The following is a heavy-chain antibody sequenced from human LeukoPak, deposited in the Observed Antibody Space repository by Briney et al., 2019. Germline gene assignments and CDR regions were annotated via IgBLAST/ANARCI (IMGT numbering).Heavy chain of an antibody. CDR2: IYHSGST. CDR3: AREEKLYGSGSEVPYYYYYMDV. CDR1: GGSTSSGGYY. J-gene: IGHJ6*03. V-gene: IGHV4-30-2*01. Sequence: PSQTLSLTCTVSGGSTSSGGYYWSWIRQPPRKGLEWIGYIYHSGSTYYNPSLKSRVTISVDRSKNQFSLKLSSVTAADTAVYYCAREEKLYGSGSEVPYYYYYMDVWGKGTTVTVSS. D-gene: IGHD3-10*01.